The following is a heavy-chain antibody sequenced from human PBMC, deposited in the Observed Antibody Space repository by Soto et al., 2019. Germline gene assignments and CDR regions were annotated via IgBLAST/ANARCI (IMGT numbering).Heavy chain of an antibody. CDR3: ASISHDSSPS. CDR2: TYYRSKWYN. Sequence: HSQTLSLTCAISGDSVSSNTAAWNWIRQSPSRGLEWLGRTYYRSKWYNDYAVSVKSRITINPDTSKNQFSLHLNSVTPEDTAVYYCASISHDSSPSWGQGTIVPVSS. J-gene: IGHJ3*01. D-gene: IGHD3-22*01. CDR1: GDSVSSNTAA. V-gene: IGHV6-1*01.